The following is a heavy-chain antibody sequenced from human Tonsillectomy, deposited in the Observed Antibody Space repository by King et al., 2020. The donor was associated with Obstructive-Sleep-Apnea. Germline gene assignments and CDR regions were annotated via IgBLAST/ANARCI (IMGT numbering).Heavy chain of an antibody. V-gene: IGHV1-2*04. CDR3: ATVRGGDIAAPTLTPFDY. CDR1: GYTFTTYY. J-gene: IGHJ4*02. Sequence: VQLVQSGAEVKKPGASVKVSCKASGYTFTTYYMHWVRQAPGQGFEWMGWINPNSGGTNCAQKFQGWVTMTRDTSISTAYMELSRLTSDDTAVYSCATVRGGDIAAPTLTPFDYWGQGTLVTVSS. D-gene: IGHD6-13*01. CDR2: INPNSGGT.